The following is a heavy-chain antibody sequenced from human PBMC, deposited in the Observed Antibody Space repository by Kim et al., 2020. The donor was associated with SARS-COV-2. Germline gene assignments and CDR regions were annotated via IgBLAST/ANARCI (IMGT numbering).Heavy chain of an antibody. J-gene: IGHJ6*02. CDR3: ASMDTAMAQHNDYYYYYGMDV. V-gene: IGHV1-69*13. CDR2: IIPIFGTA. D-gene: IGHD5-18*01. Sequence: SVKVSCKASGCTFSSYAISWVRQAPGQGLEWMGGIIPIFGTANYAQKFQGRVTITADESTSTAYMELSSLRSEDTAVYYCASMDTAMAQHNDYYYYYGMDVWGQGTTVTVSS. CDR1: GCTFSSYA.